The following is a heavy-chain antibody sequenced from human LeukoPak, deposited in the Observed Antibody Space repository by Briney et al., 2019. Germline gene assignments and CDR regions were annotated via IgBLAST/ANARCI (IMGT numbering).Heavy chain of an antibody. CDR3: AKGGSSSWDYFGH. V-gene: IGHV3-23*01. CDR2: ISAISGST. J-gene: IGHJ4*02. CDR1: GFTFSSYG. Sequence: GGSLRLSCAASGFTFSSYGMSWVRQAPGKGLEWVSTISAISGSTYFADSVKGRFTISRNNSKNTLYLQMNSLRAEDTAVYYCAKGGSSSWDYFGHWGQGTLVTVSS. D-gene: IGHD6-13*01.